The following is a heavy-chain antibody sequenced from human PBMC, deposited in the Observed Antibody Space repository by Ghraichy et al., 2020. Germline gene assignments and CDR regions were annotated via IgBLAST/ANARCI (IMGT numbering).Heavy chain of an antibody. J-gene: IGHJ4*02. CDR2: INHSGST. CDR1: GGSFSGYY. V-gene: IGHV4-34*01. D-gene: IGHD4-17*01. CDR3: ARDLYGDYVGY. Sequence: ETLSLTCAVYGGSFSGYYWSWIRQPPGKGLEWIGEINHSGSTNYNPSLKSRVTISVDTSKNQFSLKLSSVTAADTAVYYCARDLYGDYVGYWGQGTPVTVSS.